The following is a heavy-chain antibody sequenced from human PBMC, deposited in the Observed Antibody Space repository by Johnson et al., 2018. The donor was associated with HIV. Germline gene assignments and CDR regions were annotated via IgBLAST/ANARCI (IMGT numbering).Heavy chain of an antibody. Sequence: QVQLVESGGGVVQPGGSLRLSCAASGLTFSSYGMHWVRQAPGKGLEWVTGINWNGGSTGYADSVKGRFTISRDKSKNTLYLQMNSLKTEDTAVYYCTTEGVRDGYNLAFDIWGQGTMVTVSS. CDR3: TTEGVRDGYNLAFDI. CDR1: GLTFSSYG. CDR2: INWNGGST. D-gene: IGHD5-24*01. J-gene: IGHJ3*02. V-gene: IGHV3-NL1*01.